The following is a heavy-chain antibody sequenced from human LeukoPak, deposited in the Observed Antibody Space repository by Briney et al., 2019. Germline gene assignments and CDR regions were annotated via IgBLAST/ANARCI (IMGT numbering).Heavy chain of an antibody. J-gene: IGHJ3*02. V-gene: IGHV3-53*01. CDR3: ASDQWLVHAFDI. Sequence: GGSLRLSGAASGFTVSSTYMSWVRQAPGKGLEWVSVIYSGGSTYYAGSVKGRFTISRDNSKNTLYLQMNSLRAEDTAVYYCASDQWLVHAFDIWAKGQWSPSLQ. CDR1: GFTVSSTY. D-gene: IGHD6-19*01. CDR2: IYSGGST.